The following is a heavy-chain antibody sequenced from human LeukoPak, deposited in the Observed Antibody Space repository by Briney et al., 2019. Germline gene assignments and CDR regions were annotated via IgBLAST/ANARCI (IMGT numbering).Heavy chain of an antibody. V-gene: IGHV1-2*02. CDR2: INPNSGGT. J-gene: IGHJ4*02. CDR1: GYTFTDYY. CDR3: ARSETLRYLGELISPHFDY. Sequence: ASVKVSCKASGYTFTDYYLHWVRQAPGQGLEWMGWINPNSGGTNYAQKFQGRVTMTRDTSINTAYMELSRLRLDDTAVYYCARSETLRYLGELISPHFDYWGQGPLVTVSS. D-gene: IGHD3-10*01.